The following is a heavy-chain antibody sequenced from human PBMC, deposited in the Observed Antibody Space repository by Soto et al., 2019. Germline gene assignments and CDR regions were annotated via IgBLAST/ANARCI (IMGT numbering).Heavy chain of an antibody. Sequence: AASVKVSCKASGYTFTGYYMHWVRQAPGQGLEWMGWINPNSGGTNYAQKFQGWVTMTRDTSISTAYMELSRLRSDDTAVYYCARKSAGSGWYFDYWGQGTLVTVSS. CDR2: INPNSGGT. V-gene: IGHV1-2*04. CDR1: GYTFTGYY. D-gene: IGHD6-19*01. J-gene: IGHJ4*02. CDR3: ARKSAGSGWYFDY.